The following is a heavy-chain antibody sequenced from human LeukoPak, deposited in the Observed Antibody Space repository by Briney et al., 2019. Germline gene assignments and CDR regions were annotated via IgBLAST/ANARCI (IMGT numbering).Heavy chain of an antibody. CDR2: IRYNGNNQ. CDR3: AKATVTTLHNFDY. Sequence: PGGSLRLSCAASGFTFNNYGMHWVRQAPGKGLEWVAFIRYNGNNQYYADSVKGRFTISRDNSKNTLYLQMNSLRAEDTAVYYCAKATVTTLHNFDYWGQGTLVTVSS. D-gene: IGHD4-17*01. CDR1: GFTFNNYG. J-gene: IGHJ4*02. V-gene: IGHV3-30*02.